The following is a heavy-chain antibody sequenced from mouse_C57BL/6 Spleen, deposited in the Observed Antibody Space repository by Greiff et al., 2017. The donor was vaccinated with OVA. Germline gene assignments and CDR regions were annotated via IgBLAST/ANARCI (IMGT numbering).Heavy chain of an antibody. J-gene: IGHJ2*01. V-gene: IGHV1-55*01. CDR3: ARPLYASSYDY. Sequence: QVHVKQPGAELVKPGASVKMSCKASGYTFTSYWITWVKQRPGQGLEWIGDIYPGSGSTNYNEKFKSKATLTVDTSSSTAYMQLSSLTSEDSAVYYCARPLYASSYDYWGQGTTLTVSS. D-gene: IGHD1-1*01. CDR1: GYTFTSYW. CDR2: IYPGSGST.